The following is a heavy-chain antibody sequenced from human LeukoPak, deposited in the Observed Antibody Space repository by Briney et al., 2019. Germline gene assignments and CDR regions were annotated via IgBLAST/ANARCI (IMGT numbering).Heavy chain of an antibody. CDR2: IYYSGST. CDR1: GGSISSYY. CDR3: ARHKGAYSSTWYFAFDI. Sequence: PSETLSLTCTVSGGSISSYYWSWIRQPPGKGLEWIGYIYYSGSTNYNPSLKSRVTISVDTSKNQFSLKLSSVTAADTAVYFCARHKGAYSSTWYFAFDIWGRGTMVTVSS. J-gene: IGHJ3*02. D-gene: IGHD6-13*01. V-gene: IGHV4-59*01.